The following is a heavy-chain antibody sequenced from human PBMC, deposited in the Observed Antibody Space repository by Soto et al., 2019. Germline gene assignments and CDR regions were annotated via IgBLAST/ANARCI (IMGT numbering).Heavy chain of an antibody. Sequence: EFLEVLWNGSGHSFDSYCISLVPQMPGKGLEWMGRIDPSDSYTNYSPSFQGHVTISADKSISTAYLQWSSLKAWQTAMYYCASRHGRGGSSYAFDIWGKGTMGTVSS. D-gene: IGHD6-6*01. J-gene: IGHJ3*02. CDR1: GHSFDSYC. V-gene: IGHV5-10-1*01. CDR2: IDPSDSYT. CDR3: ASRHGRGGSSYAFDI.